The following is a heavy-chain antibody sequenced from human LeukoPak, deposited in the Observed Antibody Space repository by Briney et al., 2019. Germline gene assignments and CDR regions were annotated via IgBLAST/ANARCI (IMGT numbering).Heavy chain of an antibody. V-gene: IGHV3-23*01. CDR3: AKDSSSSEDY. J-gene: IGHJ4*02. CDR1: GFTFSSYG. CDR2: ISGSGGST. D-gene: IGHD6-6*01. Sequence: GGSLRLSCAASGFTFSSYGMHWVRQAPGKGLEWVSVISGSGGSTYYADSVKGRFTISRDNSKNTLYLQMNSLRAEDTAVYYCAKDSSSSEDYWGQGTLVTVSS.